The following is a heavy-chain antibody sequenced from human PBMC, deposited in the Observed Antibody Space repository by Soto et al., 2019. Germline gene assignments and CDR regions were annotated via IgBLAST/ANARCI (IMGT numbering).Heavy chain of an antibody. J-gene: IGHJ6*02. Sequence: EVQLVESGGGLVQPGGSLRLSCAASGFTFSSYWMSWVRQAPGKGLEWVANIKQDGSEKYYVDSVKGRFTISRDNAKNSLYLQMNSLRAEDTAVYYCARSRLQFYYYGMDVWGQGTTVTVSS. CDR1: GFTFSSYW. V-gene: IGHV3-7*01. CDR2: IKQDGSEK. CDR3: ARSRLQFYYYGMDV. D-gene: IGHD4-4*01.